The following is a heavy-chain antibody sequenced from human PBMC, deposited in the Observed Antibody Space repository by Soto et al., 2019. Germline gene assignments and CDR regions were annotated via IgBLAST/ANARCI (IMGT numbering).Heavy chain of an antibody. CDR1: GYTFTDYA. Sequence: QVQLVQSGADLKKPGASVKVSCKASGYTFTDYAITWVRQAPGQGLEWVGWIGTSIGHTNYAQNFRGRVTMTADTSTNTANMDLMSLRSDVTAIYYCARGTYWSGGTCTNWFDSWGQGALVTVSS. CDR2: IGTSIGHT. J-gene: IGHJ5*01. V-gene: IGHV1-18*01. CDR3: ARGTYWSGGTCTNWFDS. D-gene: IGHD3-3*01.